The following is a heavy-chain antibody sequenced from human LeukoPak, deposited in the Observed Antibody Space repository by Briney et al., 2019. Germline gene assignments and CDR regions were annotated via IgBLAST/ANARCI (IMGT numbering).Heavy chain of an antibody. CDR1: GYSISSGYY. Sequence: SETLSLTCAVSGYSISSGYYWGWLRQPPGKGLEWIGNIYYNGNTYYNPSLKSRVTVSADTSRNQFSLKLSSVTAADTAVYYCARRGIARADPSAFDIWGQGTLVTVSS. CDR3: ARRGIARADPSAFDI. V-gene: IGHV4-38-2*01. D-gene: IGHD6-13*01. CDR2: IYYNGNT. J-gene: IGHJ3*02.